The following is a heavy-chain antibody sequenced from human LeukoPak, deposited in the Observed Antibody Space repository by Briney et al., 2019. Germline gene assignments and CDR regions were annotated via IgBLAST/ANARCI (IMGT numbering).Heavy chain of an antibody. CDR3: ARNELGWVEDY. J-gene: IGHJ4*02. Sequence: GGSLRLSCAASGFTFSSYAMSWVRQAPGKGLEWVSAISGSGGSTYYADSVKGRLTISRDNSKNTLYLQMNSLRAEDTAVYYCARNELGWVEDYWGQGTLVTVSS. D-gene: IGHD3-10*01. V-gene: IGHV3-23*01. CDR1: GFTFSSYA. CDR2: ISGSGGST.